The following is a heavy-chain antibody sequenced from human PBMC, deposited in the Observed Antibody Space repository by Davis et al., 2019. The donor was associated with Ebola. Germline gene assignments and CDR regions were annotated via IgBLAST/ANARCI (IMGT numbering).Heavy chain of an antibody. V-gene: IGHV3-33*08. CDR1: GFTFSSYG. CDR2: IWYDGSNK. Sequence: PGGSLRLPCAASGFTFSSYGMHWVRQAPGKGLEWVAIIWYDGSNKIYADSVKGRFTISRDNSKNTLYLQMNSLRAEDTAVYYCARLLGGSGRAFDIWGQGTMVTVSS. D-gene: IGHD3-16*01. CDR3: ARLLGGSGRAFDI. J-gene: IGHJ3*02.